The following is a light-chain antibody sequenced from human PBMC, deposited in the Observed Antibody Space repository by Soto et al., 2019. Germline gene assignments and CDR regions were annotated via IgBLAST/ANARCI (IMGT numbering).Light chain of an antibody. CDR1: SSDVGGYIY. V-gene: IGLV2-11*01. Sequence: QSALTQPRSVSGSPGQSVTISCTGTSSDVGGYIYVSWYQQHPGKAPKLMMFDVSKRPSGVPDRFSGSKSDNTASLTISGLQTEDEADYFCCSYAGNYTYVFGTGTKVTGL. CDR2: DVS. CDR3: CSYAGNYTYV. J-gene: IGLJ1*01.